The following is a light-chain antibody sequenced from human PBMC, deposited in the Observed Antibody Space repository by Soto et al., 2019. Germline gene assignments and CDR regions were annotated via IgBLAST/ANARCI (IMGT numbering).Light chain of an antibody. V-gene: IGKV3-20*01. CDR1: QSVRSNY. CDR2: GAS. J-gene: IGKJ5*01. Sequence: EIMLTQSPGILSLSPGERATLSCRASQSVRSNYLAWYQQKPGQAPRRLIYGASSRATGIPDRFTGSGSGTDFTLTISRLEPEDFAVYYCQQYGSSPTFGEGTRWRL. CDR3: QQYGSSPT.